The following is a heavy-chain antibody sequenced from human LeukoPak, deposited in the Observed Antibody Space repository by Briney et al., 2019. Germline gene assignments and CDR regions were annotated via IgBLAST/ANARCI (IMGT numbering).Heavy chain of an antibody. CDR3: AKEAEATVTTWYMDV. D-gene: IGHD4-17*01. Sequence: HPGGSLRLSCAASGFTFRTYGMHWVRQAPGKGLEWVAVVRYDGGNKHFADSVKGRFTISRDNSKNTLYLQMNSLRAEDTAVYYCAKEAEATVTTWYMDVWGKGTTVTISS. V-gene: IGHV3-30*02. CDR1: GFTFRTYG. CDR2: VRYDGGNK. J-gene: IGHJ6*03.